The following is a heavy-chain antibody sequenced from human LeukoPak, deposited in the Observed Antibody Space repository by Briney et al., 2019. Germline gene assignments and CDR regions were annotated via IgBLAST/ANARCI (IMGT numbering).Heavy chain of an antibody. V-gene: IGHV4-39*01. D-gene: IGHD3-22*01. CDR2: IYYSGST. CDR3: ARGGYYYDSSGYQSLVSHAFDI. Sequence: SETLSLTCTVSGGSISSYYWGWIRQPPGKGLEWIGSIYYSGSTYYNPSLKSRVTISVDTSKNQFSLKLSSVTAADTAVYYCARGGYYYDSSGYQSLVSHAFDIWGQGTMVTVSS. CDR1: GGSISSYY. J-gene: IGHJ3*02.